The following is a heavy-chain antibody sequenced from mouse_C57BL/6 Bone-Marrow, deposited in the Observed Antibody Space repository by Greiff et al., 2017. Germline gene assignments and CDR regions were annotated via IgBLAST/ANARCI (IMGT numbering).Heavy chain of an antibody. D-gene: IGHD2-2*01. CDR2: INPNNGGT. CDR3: AREGAGYDGAWFAY. V-gene: IGHV1-22*01. Sequence: VQLKESGPELVKPGASVKMSCKASGYTFTDYNMHWVKQSHGKSLEWIGYINPNNGGTSYNQKFKGKATLTVNKSSSTAYMGLRSLTSEDSAVYYCAREGAGYDGAWFAYWGQGTLVTVSA. CDR1: GYTFTDYN. J-gene: IGHJ3*01.